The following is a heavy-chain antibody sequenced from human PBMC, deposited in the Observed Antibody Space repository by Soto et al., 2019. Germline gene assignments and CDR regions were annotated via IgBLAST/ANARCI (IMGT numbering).Heavy chain of an antibody. CDR1: GEIVSSNSVA. J-gene: IGHJ4*02. D-gene: IGHD1-1*01. V-gene: IGHV6-1*01. CDR2: TFFRYKCYN. Sequence: LSQTLSLTFAIYGEIVSSNSVAWNCFRQSPSRGLDWLGRTFFRYKCYNEYAVSVKSRIIINPDTSKNQFSLQLKSVSPEETAVYYCARAVYMEGLWHWGQGTLVTVTS. CDR3: ARAVYMEGLWH.